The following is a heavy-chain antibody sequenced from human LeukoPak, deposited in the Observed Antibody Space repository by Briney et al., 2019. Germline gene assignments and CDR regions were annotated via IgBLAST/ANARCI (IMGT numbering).Heavy chain of an antibody. CDR3: AKESQLSYSGTFYIDY. CDR2: IRDDGSNK. D-gene: IGHD1-26*01. CDR1: GFTFSSYG. J-gene: IGHJ4*02. Sequence: GGSLRLSCAASGFTFSSYGMNWVRQAPGKGLEWVGFIRDDGSNKYYADSVKGRFTISRDSSKNTLYLEMNSLRAEDTAVYYCAKESQLSYSGTFYIDYWGQGTLVTVSS. V-gene: IGHV3-30*02.